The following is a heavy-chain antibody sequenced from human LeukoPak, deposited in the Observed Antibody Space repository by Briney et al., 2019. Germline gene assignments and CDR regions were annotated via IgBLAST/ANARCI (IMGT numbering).Heavy chain of an antibody. Sequence: ASVKVSCKASGYTFTGYYMHWVRQAPGQGLEWMGWINPNSGGTNYAQKFQGRVTMTRDTSISTAYMELSRLRSDDTAVYYCANDILTGYYKGGFDYWGQGTLVTASS. CDR3: ANDILTGYYKGGFDY. D-gene: IGHD3-9*01. J-gene: IGHJ4*02. CDR2: INPNSGGT. CDR1: GYTFTGYY. V-gene: IGHV1-2*02.